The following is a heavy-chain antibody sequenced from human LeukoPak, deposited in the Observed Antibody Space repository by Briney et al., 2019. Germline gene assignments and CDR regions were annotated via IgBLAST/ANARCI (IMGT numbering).Heavy chain of an antibody. CDR1: GGFINSNY. CDR3: ARHNGFDRGYYYYMDV. Sequence: SETLSLTCTVSGGFINSNYWSWIRQPAGTGLQWIGRVYTSGITNYNPSLKSRITMSVDTSKNQFSLKLTSVTAADTAVYYCARHNGFDRGYYYYMDVWGKGTTVTVSS. J-gene: IGHJ6*03. V-gene: IGHV4-4*07. D-gene: IGHD3-9*01. CDR2: VYTSGIT.